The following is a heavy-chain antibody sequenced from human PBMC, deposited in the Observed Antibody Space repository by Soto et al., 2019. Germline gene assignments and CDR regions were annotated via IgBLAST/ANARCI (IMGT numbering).Heavy chain of an antibody. Sequence: PSETLSLTCTVSGGSISSYYWSWIRQPPGKGLEWIGYIYYSGSTNYNPSLKSRVTISVDTSKNQFSLKLSSVTAADTAVYYCARHDPQTGDRHFDYWGQGTLVTVS. CDR3: ARHDPQTGDRHFDY. CDR2: IYYSGST. J-gene: IGHJ4*02. D-gene: IGHD1-26*01. CDR1: GGSISSYY. V-gene: IGHV4-59*08.